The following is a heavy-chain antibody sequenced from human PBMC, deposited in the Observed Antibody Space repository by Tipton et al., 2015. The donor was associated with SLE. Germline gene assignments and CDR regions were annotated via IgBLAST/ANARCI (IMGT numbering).Heavy chain of an antibody. Sequence: LRLSCAASGFTLSDYWMTWVRQAPGKGLEWVANINQDGSRKHYVDSVKGRFSISRDNAKNSGYVQLNSLRAEDTAVYYCGSVDYPHYGVDVWGQGTTVTVSS. V-gene: IGHV3-7*01. CDR3: GSVDYPHYGVDV. CDR1: GFTLSDYW. J-gene: IGHJ6*02. CDR2: INQDGSRK. D-gene: IGHD3-10*01.